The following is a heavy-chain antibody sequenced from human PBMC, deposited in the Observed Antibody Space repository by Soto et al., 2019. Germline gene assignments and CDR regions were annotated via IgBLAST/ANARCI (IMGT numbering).Heavy chain of an antibody. Sequence: ASVKVSCKASGYTFTGYYMHWVRQAPGQGLEWMGWINPNSGGTNYAQKFQGRVTMTRNTSISTAYMELSRLRSDDTAVYYCASPGCSSTSCPGYYYYYYGMDVWGQGTTVTVSS. V-gene: IGHV1-2*02. J-gene: IGHJ6*02. CDR3: ASPGCSSTSCPGYYYYYYGMDV. CDR2: INPNSGGT. CDR1: GYTFTGYY. D-gene: IGHD2-2*01.